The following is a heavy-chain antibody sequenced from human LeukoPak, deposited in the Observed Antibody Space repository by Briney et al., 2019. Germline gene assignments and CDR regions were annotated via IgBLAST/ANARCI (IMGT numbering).Heavy chain of an antibody. CDR2: IYYSGST. CDR3: AREGVGATDDAFDV. Sequence: SETLSLTCTVSGGSISSYYWSWIRQPPGKGLEWIGYIYYSGSTNYNSSLKSRVTISVDTSKHQFSLKLSSVTAADTAVYYCAREGVGATDDAFDVWGQGIVVTVSA. D-gene: IGHD1-26*01. CDR1: GGSISSYY. J-gene: IGHJ3*01. V-gene: IGHV4-59*13.